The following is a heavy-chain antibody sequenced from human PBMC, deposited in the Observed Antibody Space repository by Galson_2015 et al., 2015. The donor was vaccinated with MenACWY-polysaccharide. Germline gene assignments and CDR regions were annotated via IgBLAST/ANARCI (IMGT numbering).Heavy chain of an antibody. CDR3: AGLMAGSPFGWFDP. D-gene: IGHD6-19*01. V-gene: IGHV4-59*01. CDR2: IYYTGTT. J-gene: IGHJ5*02. Sequence: YIYYTGTTKYNPSLTSRVTISVDTSKKYFSLKLSSVTAADTAVYYCAGLMAGSPFGWFDPWGQGTLVTVSS.